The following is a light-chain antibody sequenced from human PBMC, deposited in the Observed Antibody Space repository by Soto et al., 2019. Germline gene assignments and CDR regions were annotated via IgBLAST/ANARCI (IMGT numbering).Light chain of an antibody. CDR2: AAS. J-gene: IGKJ5*01. Sequence: DIQMTQSLSSLSASVGDRVTITCRASQGISDNLAWYQQKPGKVPKLLIYAASTLQSGVPSRFSGSGSGTDFTLTISSLKPEDVATYYCHKYNSVPITFGQGTRLEIK. CDR3: HKYNSVPIT. CDR1: QGISDN. V-gene: IGKV1-27*01.